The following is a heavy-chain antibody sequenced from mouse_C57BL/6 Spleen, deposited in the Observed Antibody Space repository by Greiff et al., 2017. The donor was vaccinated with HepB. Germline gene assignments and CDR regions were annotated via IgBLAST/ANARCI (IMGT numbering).Heavy chain of an antibody. J-gene: IGHJ4*01. Sequence: EVKLVESGGGLVKPGGSLKLSCAASGFTFSDYGMHWVRQAPEKGLEWVAYISSGSSTIYYADTVKGRFTISRDNAKNTLFLQMTSLRSEDTAMYYCAKERRDYYGSSYDAMDYWGQGTSVTVSS. CDR1: GFTFSDYG. CDR2: ISSGSSTI. V-gene: IGHV5-17*01. D-gene: IGHD1-1*01. CDR3: AKERRDYYGSSYDAMDY.